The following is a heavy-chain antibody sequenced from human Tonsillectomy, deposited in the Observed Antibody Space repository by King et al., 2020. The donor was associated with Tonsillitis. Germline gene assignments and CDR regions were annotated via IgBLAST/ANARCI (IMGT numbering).Heavy chain of an antibody. CDR2: IYWDDDK. CDR3: AHSRGYCSSTSCYTRVFDY. J-gene: IGHJ4*02. V-gene: IGHV2-5*02. Sequence: TLKESGPTLVKPTQTLTLTCTFSGFSLSTSRVGVGWIRQPPGKALEWLALIYWDDDKRYSPSLKSRLTITKDTSNNQVVLTMTNMDPVDTATYYCAHSRGYCSSTSCYTRVFDYWGQGTLVTVSS. D-gene: IGHD2-2*02. CDR1: GFSLSTSRVG.